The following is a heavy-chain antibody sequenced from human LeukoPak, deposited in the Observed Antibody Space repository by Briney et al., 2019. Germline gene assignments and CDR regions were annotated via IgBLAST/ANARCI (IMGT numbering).Heavy chain of an antibody. D-gene: IGHD2-21*01. Sequence: ASVKVSCKASGYTFTTYDINWVRQATGQGLEWMGWMNPNSGNTGYAQKFQGRVTITTDTSTSTAYMELKSLRSDDTAVYYCARGFRGASFDYWGQGTLVTVSS. CDR1: GYTFTTYD. CDR3: ARGFRGASFDY. CDR2: MNPNSGNT. J-gene: IGHJ4*02. V-gene: IGHV1-8*03.